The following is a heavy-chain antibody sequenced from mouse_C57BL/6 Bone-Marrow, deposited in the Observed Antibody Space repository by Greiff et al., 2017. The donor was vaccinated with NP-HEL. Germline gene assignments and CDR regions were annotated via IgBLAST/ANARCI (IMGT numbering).Heavy chain of an antibody. D-gene: IGHD2-4*01. Sequence: EVHLVESGGGLVQPGESLKLSCESYEYEFPSHDMSWVRKTPEKRLELVAAINSDGGSTYYPDTMERRFIISRDNTKKTLYLQMSSLRSEDTALYYCARHDYDYDGYYFDYWGKGTTLTVSS. V-gene: IGHV5-2*01. CDR1: EYEFPSHD. CDR3: ARHDYDYDGYYFDY. J-gene: IGHJ2*01. CDR2: INSDGGST.